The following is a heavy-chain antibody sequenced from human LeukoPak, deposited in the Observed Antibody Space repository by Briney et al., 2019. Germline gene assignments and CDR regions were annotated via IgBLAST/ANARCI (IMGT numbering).Heavy chain of an antibody. CDR1: GFTFSSYW. V-gene: IGHV3-74*01. D-gene: IGHD6-13*01. Sequence: GGSLRLSCAASGFTFSSYWMHWVRQAPGKGLVWVSGINTDGSSTSYADSVKGRFTISRDNAKNSLYLQMNSLRAEDTAVYYCARDLAAAAGSDAFDIWGQGTMVTVSS. CDR2: INTDGSST. J-gene: IGHJ3*02. CDR3: ARDLAAAAGSDAFDI.